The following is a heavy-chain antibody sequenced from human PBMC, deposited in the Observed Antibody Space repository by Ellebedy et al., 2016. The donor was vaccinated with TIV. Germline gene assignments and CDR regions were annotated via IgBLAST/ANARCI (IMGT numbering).Heavy chain of an antibody. CDR3: ASDETFYYDENSGSYTVALTS. Sequence: GESLKISCQGSGYSFTSHWISWVRQMPGKGLEWMGRIDPSDSDTQYSPSFQGHVTISTDKSTGTASLQWSSLKASDTAIYYCASDETFYYDENSGSYTVALTSWGQGTLVIVSS. CDR2: IDPSDSDT. J-gene: IGHJ5*02. CDR1: GYSFTSHW. D-gene: IGHD3-3*01. V-gene: IGHV5-10-1*01.